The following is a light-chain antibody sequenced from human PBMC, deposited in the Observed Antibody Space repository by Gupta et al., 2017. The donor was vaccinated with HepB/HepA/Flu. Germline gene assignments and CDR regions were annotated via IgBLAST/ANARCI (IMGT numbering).Light chain of an antibody. V-gene: IGLV2-14*01. CDR2: DVS. CDR3: SSYTSSITGV. Sequence: QSALTQPASVSGSPGQSITISCTGTSSDVGGYNFVSWYQQQPGKATKLMIYDVSNRPSGVSNRFSGSKSGNTASLTISGLQAEDEADYYCSSYTSSITGVLGGGTKLTVL. CDR1: SSDVGGYNF. J-gene: IGLJ3*02.